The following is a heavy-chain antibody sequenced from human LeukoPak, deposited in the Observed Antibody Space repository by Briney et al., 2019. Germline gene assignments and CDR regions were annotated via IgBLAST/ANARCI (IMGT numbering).Heavy chain of an antibody. D-gene: IGHD2-15*01. CDR2: INSDGSST. CDR1: GFTFSSYW. CDR3: ARDILGYCSGGSCYSDAFDI. Sequence: GGSLRLSCAASGFTFSSYWMAWVRQAPGKGLVWVSRINSDGSSTSYADSVKGRFTISTDNAKNTLYLQMNSLRAEDTAVYYCARDILGYCSGGSCYSDAFDIWGQGTMVTVSS. V-gene: IGHV3-74*01. J-gene: IGHJ3*02.